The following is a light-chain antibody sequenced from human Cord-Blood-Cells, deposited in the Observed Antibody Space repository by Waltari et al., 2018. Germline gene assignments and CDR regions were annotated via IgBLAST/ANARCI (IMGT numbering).Light chain of an antibody. J-gene: IGLJ1*01. Sequence: QSALTQPASVSGSPGQSITISCTGTSSDVGSYNLVSWYQQHPGKAPKLMIYEGSKRPSGVSNRFSGSKSGNTASLTICGLQAEDEADYYCCSYAGSSTFYVFGTGTKVTVL. CDR1: SSDVGSYNL. CDR3: CSYAGSSTFYV. CDR2: EGS. V-gene: IGLV2-23*01.